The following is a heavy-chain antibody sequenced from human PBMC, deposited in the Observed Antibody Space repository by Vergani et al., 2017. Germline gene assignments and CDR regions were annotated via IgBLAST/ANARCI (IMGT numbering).Heavy chain of an antibody. CDR2: ISGSGGST. CDR3: AKVVTMIVVVITHAFDI. Sequence: EVQLLESGGGLVQPGGSLRLSCAASGFTFSSYAMSWVRQAPGKGLEWVSAISGSGGSTYYADSVKGRFTISRDNSKNTLYLQMNSLRAEDTAVYYCAKVVTMIVVVITHAFDIWGQGTMVTVSS. CDR1: GFTFSSYA. J-gene: IGHJ3*02. V-gene: IGHV3-23*01. D-gene: IGHD3-22*01.